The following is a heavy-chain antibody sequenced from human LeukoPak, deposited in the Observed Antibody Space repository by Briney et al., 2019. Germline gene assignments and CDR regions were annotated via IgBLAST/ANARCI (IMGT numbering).Heavy chain of an antibody. D-gene: IGHD3-10*01. CDR3: ARHLLWFGELAEDGAFDI. CDR2: IYYSGST. CDR1: GGSISSSSYY. Sequence: SETLSLTCTVSGGSISSSSYYWGWIRQPPGKGLEWIGSIYYSGSTYYNPSLKSRVTISVDTSKNQFSLKLSSVTAADTAVYYCARHLLWFGELAEDGAFDIWGQGTMVTVSS. J-gene: IGHJ3*02. V-gene: IGHV4-39*01.